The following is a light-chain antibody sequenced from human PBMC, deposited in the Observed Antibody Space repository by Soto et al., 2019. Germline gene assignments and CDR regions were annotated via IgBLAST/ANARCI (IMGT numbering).Light chain of an antibody. V-gene: IGLV2-23*01. Sequence: QSALTQPASVSGSPGQSITISCTGTSSDVGSYNLVSWYQQHPGKAPKVMIYEGSKRPSGVSNRFSGSKSGNTASLIISGLQAEDEADYYCCSYAGSSTWVFGGGTKLTVL. CDR3: CSYAGSSTWV. J-gene: IGLJ3*02. CDR2: EGS. CDR1: SSDVGSYNL.